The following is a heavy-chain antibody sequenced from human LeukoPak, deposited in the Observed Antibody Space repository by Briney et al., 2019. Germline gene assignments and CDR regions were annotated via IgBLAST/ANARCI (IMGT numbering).Heavy chain of an antibody. CDR2: ISGSGGST. CDR1: GFTFSSYA. Sequence: GGSPRLSCAASGFTFSSYAMSWVRQAPGKGLEWVSAISGSGGSTYYADSVKGRFTISRDNSKNTLYLQMNSLRAEDTAVYYCAKDPNWNDHYYYYYYMDVWGKGTTVTVSS. D-gene: IGHD1-1*01. J-gene: IGHJ6*03. CDR3: AKDPNWNDHYYYYYYMDV. V-gene: IGHV3-23*01.